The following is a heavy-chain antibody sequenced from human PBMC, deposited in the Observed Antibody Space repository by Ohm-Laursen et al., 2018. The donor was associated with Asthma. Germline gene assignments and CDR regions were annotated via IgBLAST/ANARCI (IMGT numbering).Heavy chain of an antibody. CDR1: GFTFRSYA. J-gene: IGHJ4*02. CDR2: SGTYFDGGLK. CDR3: ARDRIVVVTAILDY. V-gene: IGHV3-30-3*01. D-gene: IGHD2-21*02. Sequence: SLRLSCTASGFTFRSYAIHWVRQAPGKGLEWVAVSGTYFDGGLKYYADSVNGRFTVSRDDSKNTLYLQMNSLRAEDTAVYYCARDRIVVVTAILDYWGQGTLVTVSS.